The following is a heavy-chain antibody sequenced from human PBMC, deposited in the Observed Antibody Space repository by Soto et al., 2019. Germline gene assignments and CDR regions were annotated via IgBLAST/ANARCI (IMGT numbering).Heavy chain of an antibody. CDR2: ISSTSST. D-gene: IGHD5-12*01. Sequence: GGSLRLSCAASEFTFSDYIMNWVRQAPGKGLEWVSYISSTSSTSYADSVKGRFTISRDNSKNTLYLQMNSLRAEDTAVYYCARDYYRFNSGYGFSMDVWGQGTTVTVSS. V-gene: IGHV3-11*06. J-gene: IGHJ6*02. CDR1: EFTFSDYI. CDR3: ARDYYRFNSGYGFSMDV.